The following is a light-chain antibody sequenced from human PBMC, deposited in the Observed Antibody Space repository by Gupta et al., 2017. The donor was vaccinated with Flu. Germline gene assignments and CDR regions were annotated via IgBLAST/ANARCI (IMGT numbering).Light chain of an antibody. V-gene: IGLV2-14*01. CDR1: SSDVGGYNF. CDR2: EVS. J-gene: IGLJ3*02. Sequence: QSALTQPASVSGSPGQAITISCTGTSSDVGGYNFVSWYQQPPAKAPKLMIYEVSNRPAGVASRFSGSKSGNTASLTISGLQAEDEADYYCSSYTSSSTLVFGGGTKLTVL. CDR3: SSYTSSSTLV.